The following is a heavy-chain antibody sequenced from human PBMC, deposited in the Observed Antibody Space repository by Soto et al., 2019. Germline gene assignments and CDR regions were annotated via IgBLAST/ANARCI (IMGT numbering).Heavy chain of an antibody. Sequence: HPGGSLRLSCAASGFNFRNYWMHWVRQVPGKGLVWVSRINGDGSSAIYADSVKGRFTISRDNAKNTLYLQMNRLRVEDTAVYYCARTMEGAWFDYWGQGKLVTVSS. CDR3: ARTMEGAWFDY. CDR1: GFNFRNYW. D-gene: IGHD1-26*01. CDR2: INGDGSSA. J-gene: IGHJ4*02. V-gene: IGHV3-74*01.